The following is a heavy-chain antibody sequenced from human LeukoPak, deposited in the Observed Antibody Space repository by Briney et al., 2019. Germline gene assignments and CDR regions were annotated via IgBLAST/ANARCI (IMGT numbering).Heavy chain of an antibody. CDR3: AKHFPGIAVAPDAFDI. Sequence: PGGSLRLSCAASGFTFSSYGMHWVRQAPGKGLEWVAFIRYDGSNKYYADSVKGRFTISRDNSKNTLYLQMNSLRAEDTAVYYCAKHFPGIAVAPDAFDIWGQGTMVTVSS. V-gene: IGHV3-30*02. D-gene: IGHD6-19*01. CDR1: GFTFSSYG. J-gene: IGHJ3*02. CDR2: IRYDGSNK.